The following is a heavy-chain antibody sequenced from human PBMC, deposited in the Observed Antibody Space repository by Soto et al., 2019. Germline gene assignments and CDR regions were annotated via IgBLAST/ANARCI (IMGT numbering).Heavy chain of an antibody. CDR3: ARGPRRSYSSSWFDH. V-gene: IGHV3-33*01. CDR1: GFISRSYV. CDR2: IWYDGDNT. D-gene: IGHD6-13*01. J-gene: IGHJ5*02. Sequence: AGGSLRLSCAASGFISRSYVIHWVRQAPGKGLEWVASIWYDGDNTYYADSVKGRFTISRDNSKNTLYLQMNSLTAEDTALYYCARGPRRSYSSSWFDHWGQGTLVTVSS.